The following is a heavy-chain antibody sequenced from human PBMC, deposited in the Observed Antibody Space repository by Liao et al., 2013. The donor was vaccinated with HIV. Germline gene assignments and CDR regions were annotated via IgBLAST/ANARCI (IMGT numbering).Heavy chain of an antibody. D-gene: IGHD7-27*01. CDR2: SLIVGAP. CDR1: GGSISSTIYY. J-gene: IGHJ4*02. CDR3: AREAGDRLDF. Sequence: QVQLQESGPGLLRPSATLSLSCTVSGGSISSTIYYWAWVRQPPREGAWSGLGVSLIVGAPFPKPSLKSRVTISVDTSKNQFSLKLKSVTAADTAVYYCAREAGDRLDFWGQGTLVTVSS. V-gene: IGHV4-39*07.